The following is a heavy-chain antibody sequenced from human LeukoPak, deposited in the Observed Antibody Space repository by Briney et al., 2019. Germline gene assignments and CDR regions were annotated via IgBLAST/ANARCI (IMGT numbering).Heavy chain of an antibody. CDR3: ARTSFTIFGVVTPFDY. Sequence: PSETLSLTCTGSGGSISSYYWSWIRQPPGKGLEWIGYIYTSGSTNYNPSLKSRVTISVDTSKNQFSLKLSSATAADTAVYHCARTSFTIFGVVTPFDYWGQGTLVTVSS. D-gene: IGHD3-3*01. V-gene: IGHV4-4*09. CDR1: GGSISSYY. CDR2: IYTSGST. J-gene: IGHJ4*02.